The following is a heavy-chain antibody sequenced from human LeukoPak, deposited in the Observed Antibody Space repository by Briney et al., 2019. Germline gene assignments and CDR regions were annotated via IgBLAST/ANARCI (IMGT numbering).Heavy chain of an antibody. D-gene: IGHD2-15*01. Sequence: GGSLRLSCAASGFTFSSYWMSWVRQAPGKGLEWVANIKQDGSEKYYVDSVKGRFTISRDNAKNSLYLQMNSLRAEDTAVYYCARDGRQVVVAATWPPGDYWGQGTLVTVSS. CDR3: ARDGRQVVVAATWPPGDY. J-gene: IGHJ4*02. CDR1: GFTFSSYW. V-gene: IGHV3-7*01. CDR2: IKQDGSEK.